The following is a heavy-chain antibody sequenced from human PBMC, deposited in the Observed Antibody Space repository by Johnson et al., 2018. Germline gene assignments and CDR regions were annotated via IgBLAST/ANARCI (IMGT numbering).Heavy chain of an antibody. J-gene: IGHJ3*02. Sequence: VQLVESGGDLVQPGGSLKLSCAASGFSFSGSAMHWVHQASGKGLEWVGRIRSKANDYATVYAASVKGRFTISRDDSKNTAYLQMNSLKTEDTAVYYCTRGEVDPAILDALSIWGQGTMVTVSS. CDR1: GFSFSGSA. CDR2: IRSKANDYAT. D-gene: IGHD3-10*01. CDR3: TRGEVDPAILDALSI. V-gene: IGHV3-73*01.